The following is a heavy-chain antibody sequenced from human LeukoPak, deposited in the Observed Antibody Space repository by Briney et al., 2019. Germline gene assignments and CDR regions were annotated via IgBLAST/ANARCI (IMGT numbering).Heavy chain of an antibody. CDR2: IYYSGST. D-gene: IGHD1-26*01. V-gene: IGHV4-39*07. CDR1: GDSISSSRSY. J-gene: IGHJ4*02. Sequence: SETLSLTCTVSGDSISSSRSYWGWIRQPPGEGLEWIGSIYYSGSTYYNTSLKSRVTISVDTSKNQFSLRLNSVTAADTAVYYCATTAWDYYFDYWGQGTLVTVSS. CDR3: ATTAWDYYFDY.